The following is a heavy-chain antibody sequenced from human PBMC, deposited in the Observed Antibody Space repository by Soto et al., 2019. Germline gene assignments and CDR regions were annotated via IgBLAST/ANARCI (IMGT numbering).Heavy chain of an antibody. J-gene: IGHJ6*02. CDR3: IAAFDFWSGVHYYYYYGIGV. CDR1: GLTFSNAW. V-gene: IGHV3-15*01. D-gene: IGHD3-3*01. Sequence: PWVSLRLPCVASGLTFSNAWMSCVRQAPGKGLEWVGLIKTTTDGGTTDYAAPVKGRFSILRDDSKNTVYLQMKSLKTEDTGVYYCIAAFDFWSGVHYYYYYGIGVWGQGTRVGVSS. CDR2: IKTTTDGGTT.